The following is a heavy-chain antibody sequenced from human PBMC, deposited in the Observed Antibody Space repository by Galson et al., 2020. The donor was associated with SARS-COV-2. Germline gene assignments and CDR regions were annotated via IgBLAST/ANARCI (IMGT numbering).Heavy chain of an antibody. CDR2: VSGSGSTT. V-gene: IGHV3-23*01. CDR3: AKRHRDSSGFDY. CDR1: GFTFSNYA. J-gene: IGHJ4*02. Sequence: GGSLRLSCAASGFTFSNYAMNWHRQAPGRGLEWVSGVSGSGSTTYYAGSVKGRFTISRDNSQNTLYLQMNSPRAEDTAIYYCAKRHRDSSGFDYWGQGARVTVSS. D-gene: IGHD3-22*01.